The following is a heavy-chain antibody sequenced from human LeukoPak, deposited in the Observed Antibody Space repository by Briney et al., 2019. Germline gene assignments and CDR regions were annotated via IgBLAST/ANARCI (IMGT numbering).Heavy chain of an antibody. CDR2: ISSSTTYK. CDR1: GFSFTDYS. Sequence: KTGGSLRLSCAASGFSFTDYSMNWVRQAPGKGLEWVSSISSSTTYKYYIDSVKGRFTISRDDAKKSLYLQMNSLRDEDTAVYYCTQGSWGDDWGQGTLVTVSS. CDR3: TQGSWGDD. V-gene: IGHV3-21*01. J-gene: IGHJ4*02. D-gene: IGHD1-26*01.